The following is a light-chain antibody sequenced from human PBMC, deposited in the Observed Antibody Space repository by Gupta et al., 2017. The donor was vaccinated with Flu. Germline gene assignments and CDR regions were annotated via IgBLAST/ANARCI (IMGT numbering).Light chain of an antibody. CDR3: QSYDARMSSWV. V-gene: IGLV1-40*01. J-gene: IGLJ3*02. CDR2: ANI. Sequence: QSVLTQPPSVSGAPGQGVNISCTGSSSNFGAGFDVHWYQQVPGTAPKLLIYANINRPSGVPGRFSGSKSDTSAFLAITGLQAEDEANYHCQSYDARMSSWVFGGGTKLTVL. CDR1: SSNFGAGFD.